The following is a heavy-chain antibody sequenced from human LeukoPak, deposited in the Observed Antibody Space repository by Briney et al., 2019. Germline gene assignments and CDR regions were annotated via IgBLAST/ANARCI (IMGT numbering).Heavy chain of an antibody. D-gene: IGHD3-22*01. CDR3: AKDRYYYDSSSYRFDY. V-gene: IGHV4-4*02. Sequence: SGTLSLTCAVSGGSISSSNWWSWVRQPPGKGLEWIGEIYHSGSTNYNPSLKSRVTISVDTSKNQFSLKLSSVTAEDTAVYYCAKDRYYYDSSSYRFDYWGRGTLVTVSS. J-gene: IGHJ4*02. CDR2: IYHSGST. CDR1: GGSISSSNW.